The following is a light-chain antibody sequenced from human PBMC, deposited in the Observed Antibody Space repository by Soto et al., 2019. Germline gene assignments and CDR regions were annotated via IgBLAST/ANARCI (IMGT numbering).Light chain of an antibody. CDR2: DVS. V-gene: IGLV2-11*01. Sequence: AEPRAGSGVAGEAVTISSTGTSSDVGAYNYVSWYQQHPAKAPNLMIYDVSKRPSGLPDRFSGSKSGNTASLTISGLQSEDEGDYYCCSYTNSAYVFGTGTKVTVL. CDR1: SSDVGAYNY. J-gene: IGLJ1*01. CDR3: CSYTNSAYV.